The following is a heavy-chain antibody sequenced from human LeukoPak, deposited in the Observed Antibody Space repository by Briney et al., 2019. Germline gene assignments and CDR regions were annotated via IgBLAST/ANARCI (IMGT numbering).Heavy chain of an antibody. V-gene: IGHV1-2*02. J-gene: IGHJ4*02. CDR3: AMGFGSYSLGVFY. CDR1: GYTFTGYY. CDR2: INPNSGGT. D-gene: IGHD1-26*01. Sequence: ASVKVSCKASGYTFTGYYMNWVRQAPGQGLEWMGWINPNSGGTNYAQKFQGRVTMTRDTSISTAYMELSRLRSDDTAVYYCAMGFGSYSLGVFYWGQGTLVTVSS.